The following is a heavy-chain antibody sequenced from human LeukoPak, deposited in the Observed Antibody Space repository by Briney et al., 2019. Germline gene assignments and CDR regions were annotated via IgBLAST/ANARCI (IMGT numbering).Heavy chain of an antibody. Sequence: SETLSLTCTVSGGSISSYYWSWIRQPPGKGLEWIGYIYHSGNTYYNPSLKCRVTISIHNSKNQFSLKVNSVTAADTAVYYCARDRNYYDSSGPPYYYSALDVWGQGTTVTVSS. CDR2: IYHSGNT. CDR1: GGSISSYY. J-gene: IGHJ6*02. V-gene: IGHV4-59*01. D-gene: IGHD3-22*01. CDR3: ARDRNYYDSSGPPYYYSALDV.